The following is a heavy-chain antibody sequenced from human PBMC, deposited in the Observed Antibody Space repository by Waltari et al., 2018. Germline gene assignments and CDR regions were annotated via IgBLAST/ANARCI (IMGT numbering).Heavy chain of an antibody. CDR3: AKLASSGYYFDY. V-gene: IGHV3-23*01. CDR1: GFTFSSYA. CDR2: SSGSGGIT. D-gene: IGHD3-22*01. Sequence: EVQLLESGGGLVQPGGSLRLSCAASGFTFSSYAMSWVRQAPGKGLEWVSASSGSGGITYYADSGKGRFTISRDNSKNTLYLQMNSLRAEDTAVYYCAKLASSGYYFDYWGQGTLVTVSS. J-gene: IGHJ4*02.